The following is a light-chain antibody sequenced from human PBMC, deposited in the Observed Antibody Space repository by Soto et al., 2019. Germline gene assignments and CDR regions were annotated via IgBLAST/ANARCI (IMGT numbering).Light chain of an antibody. J-gene: IGKJ4*01. CDR3: QQSSTSPLT. Sequence: IGLTQSPATLSLSPGETATLSCRSSQSVTTYLAWYQQKPGQAPRLLIYGASSRATGIPARFSGSGSGTDFTLTISSLQPEDFAVYYCQQSSTSPLTFGGGTQVDIK. V-gene: IGKV3-11*01. CDR1: QSVTTY. CDR2: GAS.